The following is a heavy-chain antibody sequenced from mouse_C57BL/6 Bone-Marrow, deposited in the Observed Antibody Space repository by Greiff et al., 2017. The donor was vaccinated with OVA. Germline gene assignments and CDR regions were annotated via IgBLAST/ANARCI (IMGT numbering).Heavy chain of an antibody. J-gene: IGHJ2*01. CDR2: ISDGGSYT. Sequence: EVHLVESGGGLVKPGGSLKLSCAASGFTFSSYAMSWVRQTPEKRLEWVATISDGGSYTYYPDNVQGRFTISRDNAKNNLYLQMSHLKSEDTAMYYCARDEGYYGSSYDYWGQGTTLTVSS. CDR3: ARDEGYYGSSYDY. V-gene: IGHV5-4*01. D-gene: IGHD1-1*01. CDR1: GFTFSSYA.